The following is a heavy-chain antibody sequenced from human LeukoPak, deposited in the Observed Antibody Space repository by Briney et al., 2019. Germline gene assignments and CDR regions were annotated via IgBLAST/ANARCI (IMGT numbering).Heavy chain of an antibody. J-gene: IGHJ3*02. V-gene: IGHV1-69*04. Sequence: ASVKVSCRASGGTFSSYAISWVRQAPGQGLEWMGRIIPILGIANYAQKFQGRVTITADKSTSTAYMELSSLRSEDTAVYYCARDYLYGSLDAFDIWGQGTMVAVSS. CDR2: IIPILGIA. CDR3: ARDYLYGSLDAFDI. D-gene: IGHD4-17*01. CDR1: GGTFSSYA.